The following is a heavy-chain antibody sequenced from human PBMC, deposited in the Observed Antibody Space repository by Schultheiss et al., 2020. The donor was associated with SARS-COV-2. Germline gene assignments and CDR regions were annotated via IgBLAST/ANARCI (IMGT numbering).Heavy chain of an antibody. V-gene: IGHV4-38-2*02. D-gene: IGHD3-22*01. CDR3: ARDYYYDSSGYPADL. CDR2: IYHSGST. CDR1: GYSISSGYY. Sequence: SETLSLTCAVSGYSISSGYYWGLIRQPPGKGLEWIGSIYHSGSTYYNPSLKSRVTISVDTSKNQFSLKLSSVTAADTAVYYCARDYYYDSSGYPADLWGRGTLVTVSS. J-gene: IGHJ2*01.